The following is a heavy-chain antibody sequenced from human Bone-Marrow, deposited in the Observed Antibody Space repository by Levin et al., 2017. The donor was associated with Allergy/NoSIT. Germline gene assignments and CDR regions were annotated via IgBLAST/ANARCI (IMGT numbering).Heavy chain of an antibody. Sequence: SETLSLTCSVSGGSISSYYWNWMRQPPGKGLEWIGFSHDSGSKMYNPSLKSRVTVSVDTSKNQISLKVSSVTAADTAVYYCARWSENAWAFDIWGQGTTVIVSS. V-gene: IGHV4-59*01. CDR2: SHDSGSK. CDR3: ARWSENAWAFDI. CDR1: GGSISSYY. D-gene: IGHD2-2*01. J-gene: IGHJ3*02.